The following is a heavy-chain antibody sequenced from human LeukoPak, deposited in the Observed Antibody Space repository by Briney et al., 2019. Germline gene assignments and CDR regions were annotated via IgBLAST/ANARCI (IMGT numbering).Heavy chain of an antibody. V-gene: IGHV1-2*02. CDR3: ARDHCSGGSCYYYFDY. D-gene: IGHD2-15*01. CDR1: GYTFTGYY. J-gene: IGHJ4*02. Sequence: GASVKVSCKASGYTFTGYYMHWVRQAPGQGLEWMGWINPNSGGTNYAQKFQGRVTMTRDTSISTAYMEPSRLRSDDTAVYYCARDHCSGGSCYYYFDYWGQGTLVTVSS. CDR2: INPNSGGT.